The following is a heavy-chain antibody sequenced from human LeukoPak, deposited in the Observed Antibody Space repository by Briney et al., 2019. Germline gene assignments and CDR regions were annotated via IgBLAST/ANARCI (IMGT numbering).Heavy chain of an antibody. Sequence: SETLSLTCAVYGGSFSGYYWSWIRQPPGKGLEWIGEINHSGSTNYNPSLKSRVTISVDTSKNQFSLKLSSVTAADTAVYYCARAEVVPAAGGMGVWGKGTTVTVSS. CDR3: ARAEVVPAAGGMGV. V-gene: IGHV4-34*01. J-gene: IGHJ6*04. CDR2: INHSGST. CDR1: GGSFSGYY. D-gene: IGHD2-2*01.